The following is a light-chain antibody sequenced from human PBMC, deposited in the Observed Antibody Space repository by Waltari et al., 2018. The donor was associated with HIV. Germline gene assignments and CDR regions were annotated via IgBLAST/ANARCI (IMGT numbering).Light chain of an antibody. CDR1: NNDVGGYYY. CDR2: DVN. CDR3: CSYAGSNTPVL. V-gene: IGLV2-11*01. Sequence: QSALTQPRSVSGSPGQSVTFSCTGTNNDVGGYYYVSWYQHRPGEAPRLMIYDVNKRPSGVPDRFSGSKSGNTASLTISGLQADDEAQYYCCSYAGSNTPVLFGGGSQLTVL. J-gene: IGLJ2*01.